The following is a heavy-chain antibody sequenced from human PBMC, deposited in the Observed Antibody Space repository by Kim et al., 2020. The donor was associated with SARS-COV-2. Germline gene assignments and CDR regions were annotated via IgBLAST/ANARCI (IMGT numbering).Heavy chain of an antibody. CDR3: AIWDDAWVGATTAAFDI. J-gene: IGHJ3*02. Sequence: ASVKVSCKASGYTFTSYDINWVRQATGQGLEWMGWMNPNSGNTGYAQKFQGRVTMTRNTSISTAYMELSSLRSEDTAVYYCAIWDDAWVGATTAAFDIWGQGTMVTVSS. CDR2: MNPNSGNT. V-gene: IGHV1-8*01. D-gene: IGHD1-26*01. CDR1: GYTFTSYD.